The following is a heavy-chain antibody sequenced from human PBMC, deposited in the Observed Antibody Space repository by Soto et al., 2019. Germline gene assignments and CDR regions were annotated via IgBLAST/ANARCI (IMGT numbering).Heavy chain of an antibody. J-gene: IGHJ4*01. CDR3: AREHDFWSNYCFDY. CDR1: GYSFTCYS. V-gene: IGHV1-3*01. Sequence: GASVKVSCKASGYSFTCYSIHWVRQAPGQRLEWMGWINAGNGNTKYSQKFQGRVTITRDTSARIAYMELSSIRSEDTAVYYCAREHDFWSNYCFDYWG. D-gene: IGHD3-3*01. CDR2: INAGNGNT.